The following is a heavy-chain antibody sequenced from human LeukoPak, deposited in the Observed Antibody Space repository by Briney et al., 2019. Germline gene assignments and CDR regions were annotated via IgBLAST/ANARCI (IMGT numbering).Heavy chain of an antibody. J-gene: IGHJ4*02. D-gene: IGHD2-15*01. CDR2: IIPILGTA. V-gene: IGHV1-69*08. Sequence: SVKVSCKASGGTFSSYTISWVRQAPGQGLEWMGRIIPILGTANYAQKFQGRVTITADKSTSTAYMELSSLRSEDTAVYYCARRYCSGGSCFDYWGQGTLVTVSS. CDR1: GGTFSSYT. CDR3: ARRYCSGGSCFDY.